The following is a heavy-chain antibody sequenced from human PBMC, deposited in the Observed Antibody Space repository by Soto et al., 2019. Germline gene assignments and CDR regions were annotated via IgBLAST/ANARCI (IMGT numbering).Heavy chain of an antibody. CDR2: IFHDGTA. D-gene: IGHD3-10*01. CDR3: ARLVYDTRLNYMYFDF. Sequence: PSETLSLTCAVSGVSISSGNWWTWVRQPPQRGLEYIGEIFHDGTANYYPSFERRVAISVDTSKNQFSLKLTSVTAADTAIYFCARLVYDTRLNYMYFDFWGQGTLVTVYS. V-gene: IGHV4-4*02. CDR1: GVSISSGNW. J-gene: IGHJ4*02.